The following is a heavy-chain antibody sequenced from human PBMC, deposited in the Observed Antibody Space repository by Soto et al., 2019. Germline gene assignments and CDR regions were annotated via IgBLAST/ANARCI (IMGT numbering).Heavy chain of an antibody. J-gene: IGHJ4*02. CDR1: SHYA. V-gene: IGHV3-33*05. CDR3: AREKPTTTCFDF. Sequence: GGSLRLSCAAGSHYAMHWVRQIPGKGLEWVAVISYEGSKRHFADSVKGRFTISRDNSKNTLYLQMNSLRAEDTAVYYCAREKPTTTCFDFWGQGALVTVSS. CDR2: ISYEGSKR. D-gene: IGHD1-1*01.